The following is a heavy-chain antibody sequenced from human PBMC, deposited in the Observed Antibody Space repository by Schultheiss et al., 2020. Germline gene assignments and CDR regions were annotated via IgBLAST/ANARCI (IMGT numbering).Heavy chain of an antibody. D-gene: IGHD3-10*01. CDR1: GFSLSTSGMR. V-gene: IGHV2-70*04. CDR2: IDWDDDK. J-gene: IGHJ6*02. CDR3: ARIKITMVRGVIYYYGMDV. Sequence: SGPTLVKPTQTLTLTCTFSGFSLSTSGMRVSWIRQPPGKALEWLARIDWDDDKRYSPSLKSRLTITKDTSKNQVVLTMTNMDPVDTATYYCARIKITMVRGVIYYYGMDVWGQGTTVTVSS.